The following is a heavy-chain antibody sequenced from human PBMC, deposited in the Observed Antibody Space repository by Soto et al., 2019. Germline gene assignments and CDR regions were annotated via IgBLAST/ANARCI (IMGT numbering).Heavy chain of an antibody. D-gene: IGHD3-22*01. Sequence: QLQLQESGPGLAKPSETLSLTGTVSGGSISISSYFWDWIRQPPGKALEWIGSIDYSGNAYYTPSLKSRFTVYQDRSKDQLSLKLSSVTTTDTALYYCARRMKDSSSAGGFDTGGQGTIVRVSS. CDR3: ARRMKDSSSAGGFDT. V-gene: IGHV4-39*01. CDR2: IDYSGNA. J-gene: IGHJ3*02. CDR1: GGSISISSYF.